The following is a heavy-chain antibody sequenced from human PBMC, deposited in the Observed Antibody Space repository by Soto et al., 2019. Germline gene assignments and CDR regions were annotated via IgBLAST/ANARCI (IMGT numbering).Heavy chain of an antibody. Sequence: GESLKISCKGSGYSFTSYWISWVRQMPGKGLEWTGRIDPSDSYTNYSPSFQGHVTISADKSISTAYLQWSSLKASDTAMYYCARRGYSGYEHIDYWGQGTLVTVSS. CDR3: ARRGYSGYEHIDY. D-gene: IGHD5-12*01. CDR2: IDPSDSYT. CDR1: GYSFTSYW. J-gene: IGHJ4*02. V-gene: IGHV5-10-1*01.